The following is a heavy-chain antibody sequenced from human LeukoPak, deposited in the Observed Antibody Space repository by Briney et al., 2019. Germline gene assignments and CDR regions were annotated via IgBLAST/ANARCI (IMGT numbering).Heavy chain of an antibody. J-gene: IGHJ4*02. CDR1: GYTFTSYD. Sequence: SVKVSCKASGYTFTSYDINWVRQAPGQGLEWMGGIIPIFGTANYAQKFQGRVTITTDESTSTAYMELSSLRSEDTAVYYCARDMGYCSSTSCPAWDYWGQGTLVTVSS. CDR3: ARDMGYCSSTSCPAWDY. CDR2: IIPIFGTA. D-gene: IGHD2-2*01. V-gene: IGHV1-69*05.